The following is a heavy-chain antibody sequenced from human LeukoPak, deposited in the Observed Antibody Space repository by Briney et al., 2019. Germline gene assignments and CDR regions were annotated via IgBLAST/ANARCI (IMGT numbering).Heavy chain of an antibody. D-gene: IGHD6-19*01. Sequence: SETLSLTCTVSGGSISSSSYYWGWIRQPPGKGLEWIGEINHSGTTNYNPSLKSRVTISVDTSKNQFSLKLSSVTAADTAVYYCARGIAVAGGDYWGQGTLVTVSS. CDR2: INHSGTT. V-gene: IGHV4-39*07. J-gene: IGHJ4*02. CDR3: ARGIAVAGGDY. CDR1: GGSISSSSYY.